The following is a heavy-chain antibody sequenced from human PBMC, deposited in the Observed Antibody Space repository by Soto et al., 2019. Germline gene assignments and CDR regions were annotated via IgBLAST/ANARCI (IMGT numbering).Heavy chain of an antibody. CDR1: GDSMSSSLYF. CDR2: INNSGQT. V-gene: IGHV4-39*01. D-gene: IGHD6-6*01. J-gene: IGHJ4*02. Sequence: QVQLQESGPGLVKPSETLSLTCTVSGDSMSSSLYFWGWLGQPPGKGLVWIGNINNSGQTYYNPSLMRRVSTTVDASKNQFALQLSVVTAADTAVYYCARSGAVARPLSFFDSWGLGSLVTVSS. CDR3: ARSGAVARPLSFFDS.